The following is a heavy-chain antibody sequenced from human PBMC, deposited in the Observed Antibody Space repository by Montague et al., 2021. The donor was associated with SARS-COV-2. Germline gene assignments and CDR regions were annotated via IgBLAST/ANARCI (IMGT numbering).Heavy chain of an antibody. CDR3: AKEDISTGYYGRDITYYYYGMDV. CDR1: GFTFSSYG. D-gene: IGHD3-9*01. J-gene: IGHJ6*02. CDR2: IWYDGSNK. Sequence: SLRLSCAASGFTFSSYGMHWVRQAPGEGLEWVAVIWYDGSNKYYADSVKGRFTISRDNSKNTLYLQMNSLRAEDTAVYYCAKEDISTGYYGRDITYYYYGMDVWGQGTTVTVSS. V-gene: IGHV3-33*06.